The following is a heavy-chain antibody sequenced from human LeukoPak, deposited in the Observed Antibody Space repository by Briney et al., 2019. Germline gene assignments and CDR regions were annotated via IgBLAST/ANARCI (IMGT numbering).Heavy chain of an antibody. D-gene: IGHD6-19*01. CDR3: ARERRSGWYVGY. CDR1: GYTFTSYG. V-gene: IGHV1-46*01. Sequence: ASVKVSCKASGYTFTSYGISWVRQAPGQGLEWMGIINPSGGSTSYAQKFQGRVTMTRDMSTSTVYMELSSLRSEDTAVYYCARERRSGWYVGYWGQGTLVTVSS. CDR2: INPSGGST. J-gene: IGHJ4*02.